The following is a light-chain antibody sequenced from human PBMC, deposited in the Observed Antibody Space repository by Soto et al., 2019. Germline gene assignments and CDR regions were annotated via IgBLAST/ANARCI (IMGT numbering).Light chain of an antibody. J-gene: IGKJ1*01. CDR3: QQYGSSPWT. V-gene: IGKV3D-20*01. CDR2: DAS. CDR1: QSVSSNY. Sequence: EIVLTQSPATLSLSPGERAALSCGASQSVSSNYLAWYQQKPGLAPRLLIYDASRSATGIPDRFSGSGSGADFILSISRLEPEDFAVYYCQQYGSSPWTFGQGTKVDIK.